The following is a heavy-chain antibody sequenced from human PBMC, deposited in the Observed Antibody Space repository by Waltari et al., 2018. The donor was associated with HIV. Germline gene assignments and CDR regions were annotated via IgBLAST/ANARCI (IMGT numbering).Heavy chain of an antibody. V-gene: IGHV3-30*03. CDR2: ITPDGINK. CDR3: ATGFGEFLNFLRY. Sequence: QEELVESGGDVVQPGTSLRLSCAASGFTFNTYAMHWVRQAPGRGVEWVSVITPDGINKFYGDSVKGRFTISRDNFKNKMYLQMNKLRIEDSAVYYCATGFGEFLNFLRYWGQGTQVTVSS. J-gene: IGHJ4*02. D-gene: IGHD3-10*01. CDR1: GFTFNTYA.